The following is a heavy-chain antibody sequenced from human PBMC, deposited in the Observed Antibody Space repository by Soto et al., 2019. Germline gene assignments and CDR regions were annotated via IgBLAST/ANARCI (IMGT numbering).Heavy chain of an antibody. Sequence: QVQLVQSGAEVKKPGSSVKVSCKASGGTFSSYAISWVRQAPGQGLEWMGGIIPIFGTANYAQKFQGRVTITGDESTSTAYMELSSLRSEDTAVYYCARVVGVTVTPKYYFDYWGQGTLVTVSS. CDR1: GGTFSSYA. CDR3: ARVVGVTVTPKYYFDY. CDR2: IIPIFGTA. V-gene: IGHV1-69*01. J-gene: IGHJ4*02. D-gene: IGHD1-26*01.